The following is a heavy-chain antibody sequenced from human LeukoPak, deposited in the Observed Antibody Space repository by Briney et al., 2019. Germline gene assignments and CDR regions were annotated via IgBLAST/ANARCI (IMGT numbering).Heavy chain of an antibody. CDR2: IYTSGST. D-gene: IGHD2-2*01. J-gene: IGHJ4*02. CDR3: ARSVLQLIDY. Sequence: SQTLSLTCTVSGGSISSGSYYWSWIRQPAGKGLEWIGRIYTSGSTNYNPSLKSRVTISVDRSKNQFSLELSSVTAADTAVYYCARSVLQLIDYWGQGTLVTVSS. CDR1: GGSISSGSYY. V-gene: IGHV4-61*02.